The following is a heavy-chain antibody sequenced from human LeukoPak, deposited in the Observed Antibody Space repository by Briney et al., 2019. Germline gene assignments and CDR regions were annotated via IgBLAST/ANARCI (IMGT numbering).Heavy chain of an antibody. CDR2: IYHSGST. CDR1: GYSISSGYY. V-gene: IGHV4-38-2*02. Sequence: SETLSLTCTVSGYSISSGYYWGWIRQPPGKGLEWIGSIYHSGSTYYNPSLKSRVTISVDTSKNQFSLKLSSVTAADTAVYYCARAPMSYGYAKGFDPWGQGTLVTVSS. J-gene: IGHJ5*02. CDR3: ARAPMSYGYAKGFDP. D-gene: IGHD5-18*01.